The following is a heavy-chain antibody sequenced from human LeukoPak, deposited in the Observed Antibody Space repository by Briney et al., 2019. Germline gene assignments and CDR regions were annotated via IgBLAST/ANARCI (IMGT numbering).Heavy chain of an antibody. J-gene: IGHJ3*02. Sequence: GGSLRLSCAASGFTFSSSNMNWVRQAPGKGLEWVSSISSSSSYIYYADSVKGRFTISRDNAKNSLYLQMNSLRAEDAAVYYCARIPRSGYAFDIGGQGTMVTVSS. CDR3: ARIPRSGYAFDI. CDR2: ISSSSSYI. CDR1: GFTFSSSN. V-gene: IGHV3-21*01. D-gene: IGHD3-10*01.